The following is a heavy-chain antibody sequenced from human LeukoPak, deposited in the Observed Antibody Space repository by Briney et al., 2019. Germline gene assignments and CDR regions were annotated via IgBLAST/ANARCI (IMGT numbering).Heavy chain of an antibody. CDR1: GFTFSSYA. J-gene: IGHJ1*01. Sequence: GGSLRFSCAATGFTFSSYAMSWVRQAPGKGLESISAISGSGGSTYYADSVKGRFTISGDNSKNTLYLQMNSRRAEDTAVYYCAKGGYYDSSGYPLRYFQHWGQGTLVTVSS. CDR2: ISGSGGST. V-gene: IGHV3-23*01. CDR3: AKGGYYDSSGYPLRYFQH. D-gene: IGHD3-22*01.